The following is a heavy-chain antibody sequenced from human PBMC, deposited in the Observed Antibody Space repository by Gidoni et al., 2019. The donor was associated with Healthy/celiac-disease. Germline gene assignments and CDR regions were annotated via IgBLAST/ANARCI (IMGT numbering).Heavy chain of an antibody. CDR2: ISAYNGNT. V-gene: IGHV1-18*01. CDR3: AREIQDIVVVPAAPFFDY. J-gene: IGHJ4*02. CDR1: GYTFTSYG. D-gene: IGHD2-2*01. Sequence: QVQLVQSGAEVKKPGASVKVSCKASGYTFTSYGISWVRQAPGQGLEWMGWISAYNGNTNYAQKLQGRVTMTTDTSTSKAYMELRSLRSDDTAVYYCAREIQDIVVVPAAPFFDYWGQGTLVTVSS.